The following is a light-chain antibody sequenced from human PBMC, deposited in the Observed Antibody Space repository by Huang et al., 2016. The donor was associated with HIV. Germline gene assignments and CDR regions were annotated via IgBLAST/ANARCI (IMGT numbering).Light chain of an antibody. V-gene: IGKV2-30*02. CDR1: QSLLHSDGNTY. CDR3: MQGTHWPLT. J-gene: IGKJ4*01. CDR2: KVS. Sequence: DVVMTQSPLSLPVTLGQPASSSCRSSQSLLHSDGNTYLIWLQQRPGHSPRRLIYKVSNRDSGVPDRFSGIGSGSDFTLRISRVEPEDVGVYYCMQGTHWPLTFGGGTKVEIK.